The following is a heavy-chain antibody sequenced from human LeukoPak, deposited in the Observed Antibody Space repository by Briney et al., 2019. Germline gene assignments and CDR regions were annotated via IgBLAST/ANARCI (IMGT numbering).Heavy chain of an antibody. D-gene: IGHD2-8*02. V-gene: IGHV4-39*01. CDR3: ARFNTGGGWSDALDI. CDR2: IYYSGST. Sequence: SETLSLTCTVSGGSISSSSYYWGWIRQPPGKGLEWIGSIYYSGSTYYNPSLKSRVTISVDTSKNQFSLKLSSVTAADTAEYYCARFNTGGGWSDALDIWGQGTMVTVSS. J-gene: IGHJ3*02. CDR1: GGSISSSSYY.